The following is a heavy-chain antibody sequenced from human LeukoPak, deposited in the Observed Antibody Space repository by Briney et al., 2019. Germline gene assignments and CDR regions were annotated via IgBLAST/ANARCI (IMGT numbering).Heavy chain of an antibody. CDR3: ARDYRVGCTGGSCFPIDY. J-gene: IGHJ4*02. Sequence: GRSLRLSCAASGFTFSSHAMHWVRQAPGKGLEWVAVISYEGSNQYYADSVRGRFTISRDNSKNTLYLQMNRLRDEDTALYYCARDYRVGCTGGSCFPIDYWGQGTLVTVSS. CDR2: ISYEGSNQ. D-gene: IGHD2-8*02. V-gene: IGHV3-30*04. CDR1: GFTFSSHA.